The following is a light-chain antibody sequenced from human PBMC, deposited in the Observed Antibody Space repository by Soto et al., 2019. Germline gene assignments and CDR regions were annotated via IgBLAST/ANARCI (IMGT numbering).Light chain of an antibody. Sequence: DIQLTQSPSLMSSSVGDRVPITXGASHGITPYVSWYRQKPGXAPKXXXAHXTVLQGGGPSRLSGTGSDTEFILTISSLQPEDFANYYCQQVKSDPRTFGGGTKVDIK. V-gene: IGKV1-9*01. CDR2: HXT. CDR3: QQVKSDPRT. J-gene: IGKJ4*02. CDR1: HGITPY.